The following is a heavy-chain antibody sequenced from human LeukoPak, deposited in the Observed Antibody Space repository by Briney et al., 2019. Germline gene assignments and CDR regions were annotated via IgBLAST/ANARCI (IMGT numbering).Heavy chain of an antibody. V-gene: IGHV7-4-1*02. CDR3: ARGLYDYGEISDV. D-gene: IGHD4-17*01. CDR2: INTNTGNP. CDR1: GYTFTSYA. J-gene: IGHJ6*01. Sequence: ASVKVSCKASGYTFTSYAMNWVRQAPGQGLEWMGWINTNTGNPTYAQGFTGRFVFSLDTSVSTAYLQISSLKAEDTAVYYCARGLYDYGEISDVWGKGPRSPSPQ.